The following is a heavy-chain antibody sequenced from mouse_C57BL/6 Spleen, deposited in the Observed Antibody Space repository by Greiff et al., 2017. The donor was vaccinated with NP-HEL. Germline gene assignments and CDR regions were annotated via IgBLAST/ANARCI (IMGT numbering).Heavy chain of an antibody. V-gene: IGHV5-16*01. CDR2: INYDGSST. CDR1: GFTFSDYY. J-gene: IGHJ4*01. CDR3: AREEVRYAMDY. D-gene: IGHD2-5*01. Sequence: EVHLVESEGGLVQPGSSMKLSCTASGFTFSDYYMAWVRQVPEKGLEWVANINYDGSSTYYLDSLKSRFIISRDNAKNILYLQMSSLKSEDTATYYCAREEVRYAMDYWGQGTSVTVSS.